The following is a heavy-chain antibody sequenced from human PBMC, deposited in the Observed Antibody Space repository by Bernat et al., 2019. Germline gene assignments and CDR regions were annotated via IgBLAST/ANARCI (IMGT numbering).Heavy chain of an antibody. CDR3: VGYGGNSV. D-gene: IGHD2-21*02. CDR2: IYGAEIT. J-gene: IGHJ4*02. Sequence: EVQLVESGGDLVQPGGSLRLSCAVSGFSVTRNHVGWVRQASGKGLEWVSFIYGAEITTYGDSVKGRFTISRDNSKNTVYLQMNKVRAEDTALYYSVGYGGNSVWGQGTRVTVSS. CDR1: GFSVTRNH. V-gene: IGHV3-66*01.